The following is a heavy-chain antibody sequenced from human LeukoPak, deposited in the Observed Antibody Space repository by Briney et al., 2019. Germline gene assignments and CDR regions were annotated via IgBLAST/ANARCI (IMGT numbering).Heavy chain of an antibody. V-gene: IGHV4-59*01. D-gene: IGHD3-3*01. CDR1: GGSISSYY. CDR2: IYYSGST. CDR3: ARDHRNYDFWSGYHAFDI. J-gene: IGHJ3*02. Sequence: SETLSLTCTVSGGSISSYYWSWIRQPPGKGLEWIGYIYYSGSTNYNPSLKSRVTISVDTSKNQFSLKLSSVTAADTAVYYCARDHRNYDFWSGYHAFDIWGQGTMVTVSS.